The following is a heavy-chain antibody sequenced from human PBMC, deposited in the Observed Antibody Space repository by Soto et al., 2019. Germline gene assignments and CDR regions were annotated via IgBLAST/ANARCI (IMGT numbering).Heavy chain of an antibody. CDR3: AKDRVGGTFYTPLAF. Sequence: QVQLVESGGGVVQPGGSLRLSCQASGFNFDNYGMHWVRQAPGKGLEWVAVITYDGSFQYYADSVKGRVTISRDNSKNTLALHLNTRKPEDTAVYHCAKDRVGGTFYTPLAFWGQGTLVTVSS. V-gene: IGHV3-30*18. CDR2: ITYDGSFQ. J-gene: IGHJ4*02. CDR1: GFNFDNYG. D-gene: IGHD1-7*01.